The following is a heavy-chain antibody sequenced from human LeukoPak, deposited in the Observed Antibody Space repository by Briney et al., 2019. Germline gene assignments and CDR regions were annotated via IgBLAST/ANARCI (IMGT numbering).Heavy chain of an antibody. CDR3: ARAAAGTLYYFDY. D-gene: IGHD6-13*01. V-gene: IGHV1-2*02. CDR1: GYTFTGYY. Sequence: GASVKVSCKASGYTFTGYYMHWVRQAPGQGLEWMGWINPNSGGTNYAQKFQGRVTMTRDTSISTAYMELSRLRSDDTAVYYCARAAAGTLYYFDYWGQGTLVTVSS. J-gene: IGHJ4*02. CDR2: INPNSGGT.